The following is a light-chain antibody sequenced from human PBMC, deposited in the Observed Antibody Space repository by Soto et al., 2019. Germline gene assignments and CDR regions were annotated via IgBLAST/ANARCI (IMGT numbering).Light chain of an antibody. CDR1: QSVSSN. Sequence: EIVMTQSPATLSVSPGERATLSCRASQSVSSNLAWYQQKPGQAPRLLIYGASTRATGIPARFSGSGSGTEFTLTISSLQSEYFPVYYCQQYNNWPPYTFGQGTKLEIK. V-gene: IGKV3-15*01. CDR2: GAS. CDR3: QQYNNWPPYT. J-gene: IGKJ2*01.